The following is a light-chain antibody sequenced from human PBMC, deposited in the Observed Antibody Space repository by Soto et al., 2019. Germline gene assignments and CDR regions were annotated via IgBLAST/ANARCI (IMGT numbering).Light chain of an antibody. CDR1: RSNVGGYKY. Sequence: QSALTQPASVSGSPGQSIAISCTGTRSNVGGYKYVSLYQQHPGKAPKLVIYDVSNRPSGVSDRFSGSKSGNTASLTISGLQAEDEGDFYCSSYTGTSTYVFGTGTKVTVL. CDR2: DVS. CDR3: SSYTGTSTYV. V-gene: IGLV2-14*01. J-gene: IGLJ1*01.